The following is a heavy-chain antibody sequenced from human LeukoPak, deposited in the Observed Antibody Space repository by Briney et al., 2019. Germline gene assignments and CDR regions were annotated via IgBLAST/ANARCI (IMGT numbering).Heavy chain of an antibody. D-gene: IGHD2-2*01. V-gene: IGHV4-4*07. Sequence: SETLSLTCTVSGGSISSYYWSWIRQPAGKGLECIGRIYTSGSTNYNPSLKSRVTMSVDTSKNQFSLKLSSVTAADTAVYYCARDSPLRGCSSTSCYPSYYYGMDVWGQGTTVTVSS. CDR3: ARDSPLRGCSSTSCYPSYYYGMDV. J-gene: IGHJ6*02. CDR1: GGSISSYY. CDR2: IYTSGST.